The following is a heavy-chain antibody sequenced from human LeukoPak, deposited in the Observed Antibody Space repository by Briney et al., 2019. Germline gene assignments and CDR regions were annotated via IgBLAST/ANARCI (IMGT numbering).Heavy chain of an antibody. CDR2: INPNSGGT. J-gene: IGHJ4*02. Sequence: ASVKVSCKASGYTFTGYYMHWVRQAPGQGLEWMGWINPNSGGTNYAQKFQGRVTMTRDTSISTAYMELSRLRSDDTAVYYCARDVDTAMVETDGYWGQGTLVTVSS. CDR3: ARDVDTAMVETDGY. D-gene: IGHD5-18*01. V-gene: IGHV1-2*02. CDR1: GYTFTGYY.